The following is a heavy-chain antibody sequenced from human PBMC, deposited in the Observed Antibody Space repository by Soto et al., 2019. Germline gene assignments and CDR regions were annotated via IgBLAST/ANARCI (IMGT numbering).Heavy chain of an antibody. Sequence: GSSVKVSCKASRGTFSIYAIIWVRQAPGQGLEWMGGIIPIFGTANYAQKFQGRVTITADESTSTAYMELSSLRSEDTAVYYCASPSKQRLKPYYYYGMDVWGQGTTVTVSS. V-gene: IGHV1-69*13. D-gene: IGHD6-25*01. CDR2: IIPIFGTA. J-gene: IGHJ6*02. CDR1: RGTFSIYA. CDR3: ASPSKQRLKPYYYYGMDV.